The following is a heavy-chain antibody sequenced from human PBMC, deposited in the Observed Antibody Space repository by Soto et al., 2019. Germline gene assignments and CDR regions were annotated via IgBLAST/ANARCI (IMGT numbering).Heavy chain of an antibody. Sequence: QVQLVESGGGVVQPGKSLRLSCAGSGFTFSSYGMDWVRQAPGKGLEWVAVISYDGSNKYYADSVKRRFTISRDNSNNTLYLQMSSLRADDTAVYYCAKERMGAGVRGYFDYWGQGPLVTVSS. D-gene: IGHD3-10*01. V-gene: IGHV3-30*18. J-gene: IGHJ4*02. CDR2: ISYDGSNK. CDR1: GFTFSSYG. CDR3: AKERMGAGVRGYFDY.